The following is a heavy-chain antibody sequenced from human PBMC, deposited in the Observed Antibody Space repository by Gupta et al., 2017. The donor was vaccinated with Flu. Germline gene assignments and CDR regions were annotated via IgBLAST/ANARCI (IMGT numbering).Heavy chain of an antibody. CDR2: IASDGSHK. CDR1: GFTFSSSG. V-gene: IGHV3-30*18. D-gene: IGHD2-2*01. Sequence: QVPLAESGGGVVRVGTSLRLSCAASGFTFSSSGMHWVRQAQGQGLECVADIASDGSHKDYADSVRGRFTISRDNSKNTLSLEMDSLRVEDTAVYYCAKDGPWTASCPYYCYYMDVWGKGTTVTVSS. CDR3: AKDGPWTASCPYYCYYMDV. J-gene: IGHJ6*03.